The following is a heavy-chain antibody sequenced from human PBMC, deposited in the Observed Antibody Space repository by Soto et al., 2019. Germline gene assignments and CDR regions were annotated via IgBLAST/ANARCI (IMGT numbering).Heavy chain of an antibody. V-gene: IGHV1-3*04. CDR3: ARDIQDCSGGSCGYYFDY. D-gene: IGHD2-15*01. J-gene: IGHJ4*02. Sequence: QVHLVQSGAEVKKPGASVKVSCKASGYTFNRYAIHWVRQAPGQSLEGMGWISTSSGDTKYSEKIQGRATLTRDTSASTAYLELGSLSSEDTAVYYCARDIQDCSGGSCGYYFDYWGQGTLVTVSA. CDR2: ISTSSGDT. CDR1: GYTFNRYA.